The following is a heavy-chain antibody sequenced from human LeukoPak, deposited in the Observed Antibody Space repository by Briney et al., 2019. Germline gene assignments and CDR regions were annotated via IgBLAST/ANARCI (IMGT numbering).Heavy chain of an antibody. CDR1: GYTFTSCD. J-gene: IGHJ4*02. CDR3: TRGSSGRRDN. Sequence: ASVTVSCMASGYTFTSCDINGVRQAPGQGVECMGWLNPNSGNTVYGQSFQGRITMTRDISIGTAYMELSNLTSEDTAIYYCTRGSSGRRDNWGQGTLVTVSA. CDR2: LNPNSGNT. V-gene: IGHV1-8*01. D-gene: IGHD6-19*01.